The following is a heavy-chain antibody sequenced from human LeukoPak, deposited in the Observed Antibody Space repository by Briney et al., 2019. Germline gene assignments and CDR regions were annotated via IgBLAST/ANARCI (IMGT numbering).Heavy chain of an antibody. J-gene: IGHJ4*02. CDR1: GGTFSSYA. CDR2: IIPIFGTA. V-gene: IGHV1-69*05. D-gene: IGHD3-22*01. Sequence: SAKVSCKASGGTFSSYAISWVRQAPGQGLEWMGRIIPIFGTANYAQKFQGRVTITTDESTSTAYMELSSLRSEQTAVYYCARDMGYYDSSGYYLYWGQGTLVTVSS. CDR3: ARDMGYYDSSGYYLY.